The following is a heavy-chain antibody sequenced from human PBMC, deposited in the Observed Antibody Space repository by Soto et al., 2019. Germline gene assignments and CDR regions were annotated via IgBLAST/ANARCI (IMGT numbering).Heavy chain of an antibody. V-gene: IGHV4-31*03. CDR2: IYYSGST. D-gene: IGHD3-22*01. CDR1: GGSISSGGYY. CDR3: AAGGSGYYDSYYFDY. Sequence: QVQLQESGPGLVKPSQTLSLTCTVSGGSISSGGYYWSWIRQHPGKGLEWIGYIYYSGSTYYNPSLKSRVTISVDTSKNQFSLKLSSVTAADTAVYYCAAGGSGYYDSYYFDYWGQGTLVTVSS. J-gene: IGHJ4*02.